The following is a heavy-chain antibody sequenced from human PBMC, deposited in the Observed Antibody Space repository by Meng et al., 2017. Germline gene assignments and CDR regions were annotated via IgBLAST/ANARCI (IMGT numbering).Heavy chain of an antibody. CDR3: ARMDSGYDYGWGAFDY. J-gene: IGHJ4*02. D-gene: IGHD5-12*01. CDR2: IYYSGST. CDR1: GGSISSSSYY. Sequence: GSLRLSCTVSGGSISSSSYYWGWIRQPPGKGLEWIGSIYYSGSTYYNPSLKSRVTISVDTSKNQFSLKLSSVTAADTAVYYCARMDSGYDYGWGAFDYWGQGTLVTVSS. V-gene: IGHV4-39*07.